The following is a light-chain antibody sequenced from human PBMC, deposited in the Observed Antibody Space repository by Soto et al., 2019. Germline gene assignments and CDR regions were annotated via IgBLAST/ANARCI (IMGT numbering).Light chain of an antibody. V-gene: IGKV3-20*01. J-gene: IGKJ1*01. CDR3: QQYGSSPPWT. Sequence: EIVLTQSPATLSLSPGERATLSCRASQSVSGSYLAWYQQKPGQAPRLLIYGASSRATGIPDRFSGSRSGTDFTLTISRLEPEDFAVYYCQQYGSSPPWTFGQGTKVDNK. CDR1: QSVSGSY. CDR2: GAS.